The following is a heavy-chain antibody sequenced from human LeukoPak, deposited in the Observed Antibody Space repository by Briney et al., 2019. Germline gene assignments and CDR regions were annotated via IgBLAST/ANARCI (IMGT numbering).Heavy chain of an antibody. CDR2: IYYSGST. J-gene: IGHJ4*02. D-gene: IGHD6-13*01. Sequence: SETLSLTCTVSGYSISSGYYWGWIRQPPGKGLEWVGSIYYSGSTYYNPSLKSRVTILVDTSKNQFSLKLNSVTAADTAVYYCARVLRIAAAGFFDYWGQGTLVTVSS. CDR1: GYSISSGYY. CDR3: ARVLRIAAAGFFDY. V-gene: IGHV4-38-2*02.